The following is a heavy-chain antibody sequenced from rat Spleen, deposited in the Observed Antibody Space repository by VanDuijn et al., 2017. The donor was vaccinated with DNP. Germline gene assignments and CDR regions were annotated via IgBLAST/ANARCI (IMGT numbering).Heavy chain of an antibody. Sequence: EVQLVESGGGPVQPGRSLKLSCLASGFIFSNYWMTWIRQAPGKGLEWVASITNTGGSTYYPDSVKGRFTISRDNAQDTLFLQMSNLGAEDTAIYYCARGPNYGGYSDFFDYWGQGVMVTVSS. CDR3: ARGPNYGGYSDFFDY. CDR1: GFIFSNYW. CDR2: ITNTGGST. J-gene: IGHJ2*01. D-gene: IGHD1-11*01. V-gene: IGHV5-31*01.